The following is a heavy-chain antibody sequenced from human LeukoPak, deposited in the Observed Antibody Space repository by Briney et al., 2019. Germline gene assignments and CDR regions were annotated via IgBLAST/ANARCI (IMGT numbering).Heavy chain of an antibody. V-gene: IGHV4-34*01. CDR3: ARVVVGALDAFDI. CDR1: GGSISGYY. Sequence: PSETLSLTCTVSGGSISGYYWSWIRQPPGKGLEWIGEINHSGSTNYNPSLKSRVTISVDTSKNQFSLKLSSVTAADTAVYYCARVVVGALDAFDIWGQGTMVTVSS. CDR2: INHSGST. D-gene: IGHD1-26*01. J-gene: IGHJ3*02.